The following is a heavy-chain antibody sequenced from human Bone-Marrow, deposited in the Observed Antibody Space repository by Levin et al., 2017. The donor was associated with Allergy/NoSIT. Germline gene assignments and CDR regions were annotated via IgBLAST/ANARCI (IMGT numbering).Heavy chain of an antibody. CDR1: GYTFTTYY. Sequence: GESLKISCKASGYTFTTYYIHWVRQAPGQGLEWMGRINPNSGGTNYAPKFQGRVTVTRDTSISTAYMDLSGLKSDDTAVYYCARDPARPSNTFDIWGQGTMITVSS. D-gene: IGHD6-6*01. V-gene: IGHV1-2*06. CDR2: INPNSGGT. J-gene: IGHJ3*02. CDR3: ARDPARPSNTFDI.